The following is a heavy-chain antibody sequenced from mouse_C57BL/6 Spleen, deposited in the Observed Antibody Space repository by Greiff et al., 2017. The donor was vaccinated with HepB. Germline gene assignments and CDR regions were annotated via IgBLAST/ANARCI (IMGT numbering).Heavy chain of an antibody. D-gene: IGHD2-1*01. CDR1: GFSLTGYG. Sequence: QVQLKESGPGLVAPSQSLSITCTVSGFSLTGYGVHWVRQPPGKGLEWLVVIWSDGSTTYNSALKSRLSISKDNSKSQVFLKMNSLQTDDTAMYYCARHRDGNYWYFDVWGTGTTVTVSS. V-gene: IGHV2-6-1*01. J-gene: IGHJ1*03. CDR2: IWSDGST. CDR3: ARHRDGNYWYFDV.